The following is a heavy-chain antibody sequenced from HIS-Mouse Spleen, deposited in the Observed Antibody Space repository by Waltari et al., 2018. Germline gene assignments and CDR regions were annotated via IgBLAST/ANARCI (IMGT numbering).Heavy chain of an antibody. D-gene: IGHD6-13*01. V-gene: IGHV4-39*07. CDR3: AREIPYSSSWYDWYFDR. Sequence: QLQLQESGPGLVKPSETLSLTCTVSGGSISSSSYYWGWIRQPPGKGLEWIGSIYYSGSTYYTPYLKSRVTISVDTSKNQFSLKLSSVTAADTAVYYCAREIPYSSSWYDWYFDRWGRGTLVTVSS. CDR1: GGSISSSSYY. CDR2: IYYSGST. J-gene: IGHJ2*01.